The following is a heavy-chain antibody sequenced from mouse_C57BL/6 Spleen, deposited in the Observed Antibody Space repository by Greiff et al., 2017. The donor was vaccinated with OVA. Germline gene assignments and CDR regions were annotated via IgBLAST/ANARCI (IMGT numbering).Heavy chain of an antibody. CDR2: IDPSDSYT. Sequence: VQLQQPGAELVMPGASVKLSCKASGYTFTSYWMHWVKQRPGQGLEWIGEIDPSDSYTNYNQKFKGKSTLTVDKSSSTAYMQLSSLTSEDSAVYYCARDSSGYVGYFDVWGTGTTVTVSS. CDR3: ARDSSGYVGYFDV. J-gene: IGHJ1*03. D-gene: IGHD3-2*02. V-gene: IGHV1-69*01. CDR1: GYTFTSYW.